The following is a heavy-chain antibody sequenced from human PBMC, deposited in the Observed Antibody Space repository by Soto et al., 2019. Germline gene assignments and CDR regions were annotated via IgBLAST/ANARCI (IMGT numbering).Heavy chain of an antibody. J-gene: IGHJ6*02. CDR2: ISAYNGNT. V-gene: IGHV1-18*01. D-gene: IGHD2-15*01. CDR1: GHTFSSFG. Sequence: HVQLVQSGAEVKKPGASVKVSCKASGHTFSSFGISWVRQAPGQGLEWMGWISAYNGNTNYAQNLQGRVTMTTDTSTGTAYMEVRSLTSDDTAVYYCARDCSGYYYYYYGMDVWGQGTTVTVSS. CDR3: ARDCSGYYYYYYGMDV.